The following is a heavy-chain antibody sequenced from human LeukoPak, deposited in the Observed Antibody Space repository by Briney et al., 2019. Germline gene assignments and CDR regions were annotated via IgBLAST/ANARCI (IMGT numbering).Heavy chain of an antibody. V-gene: IGHV3-21*01. J-gene: IGHJ4*02. CDR2: ISDRSTYI. Sequence: GGSLRLSCAASGFAFSSYDMNWVRQAPGKGLEWVSSISDRSTYIYYADSLKGRFTISRDNAKNSLYLQINSLRVEDTAVYYCARGFRIAVADYWGQGTLVTVSS. CDR1: GFAFSSYD. CDR3: ARGFRIAVADY. D-gene: IGHD6-13*01.